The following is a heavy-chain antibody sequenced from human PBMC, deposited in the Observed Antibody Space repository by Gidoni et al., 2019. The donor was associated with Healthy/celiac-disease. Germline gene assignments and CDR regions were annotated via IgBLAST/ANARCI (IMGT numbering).Heavy chain of an antibody. CDR1: GFTFSSYA. V-gene: IGHV3-23*01. J-gene: IGHJ4*02. CDR3: AKDRGRDFGVVTLYYFDY. D-gene: IGHD3-3*01. Sequence: EVQLLESGGGLVQPGGSLRLSCAASGFTFSSYAMSWVRQAPGKGLEGVSAISGSGGSTYYADSVKGRFTISRDNSKNTLYLQMNSLRAEDTAVYYCAKDRGRDFGVVTLYYFDYWGQGTLVTVSS. CDR2: ISGSGGST.